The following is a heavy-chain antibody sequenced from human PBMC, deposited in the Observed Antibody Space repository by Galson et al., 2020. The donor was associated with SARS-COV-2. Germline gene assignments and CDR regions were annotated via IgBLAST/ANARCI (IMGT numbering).Heavy chain of an antibody. CDR1: GFSLSTSGVG. V-gene: IGHV2-5*02. CDR3: AHRRAVFGAPYFDY. Sequence: SGPTLVKPTQTLTLTCTFSGFSLSTSGVGVGWIRQPPGKALEWLALIYWDDDKRYSPSLKSRLAITKDTSKNQVVLTMTNMDPVDTATYYCAHRRAVFGAPYFDYWGQGTLVTVSS. J-gene: IGHJ4*02. D-gene: IGHD3-3*01. CDR2: IYWDDDK.